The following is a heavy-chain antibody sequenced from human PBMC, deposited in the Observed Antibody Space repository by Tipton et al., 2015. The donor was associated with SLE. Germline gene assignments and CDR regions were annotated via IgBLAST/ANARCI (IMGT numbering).Heavy chain of an antibody. CDR3: ARKTAYCSGADCYIDAFDI. D-gene: IGHD2-15*01. CDR2: FYFSGSS. J-gene: IGHJ3*02. V-gene: IGHV4-59*01. CDR1: GVSISTYY. Sequence: TLSLTCSVSGVSISTYYWSWIRQSPGKGLEWIGFFYFSGSSQYNPSLKSRVAISADTSNNQFSLELRSVTAADTAVYYCARKTAYCSGADCYIDAFDIWGQGTMVIVSS.